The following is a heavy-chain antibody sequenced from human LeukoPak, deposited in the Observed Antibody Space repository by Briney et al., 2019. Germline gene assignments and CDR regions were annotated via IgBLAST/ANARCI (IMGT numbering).Heavy chain of an antibody. D-gene: IGHD1-7*01. Sequence: VASVTVSCKTSGYIFNDYYIHWVRQAPGQGLEWMGWINPNSGGTNYAQKFQDWVTMTRDTSIGTAYMELRRLRSDDTAVYYCARAELLSMEAALDVWGQGTTVTVSS. CDR3: ARAELLSMEAALDV. CDR2: INPNSGGT. J-gene: IGHJ6*02. V-gene: IGHV1-2*04. CDR1: GYIFNDYY.